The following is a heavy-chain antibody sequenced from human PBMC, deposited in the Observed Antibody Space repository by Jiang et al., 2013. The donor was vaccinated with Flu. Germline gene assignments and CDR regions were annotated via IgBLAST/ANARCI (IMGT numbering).Heavy chain of an antibody. D-gene: IGHD5-12*01. J-gene: IGHJ4*02. V-gene: IGHV4-39*07. CDR3: ARAEKYSGFELPYFVY. CDR2: LLYGGT. CDR1: GGSITSDDYY. Sequence: TVSGGSITSDDYYWVWIRQPPRKGAGVDWEYLLYGGTYYNPSLKSRVTLLVDTSKNHFSLKLRFVTAADTAVYYCARAEKYSGFELPYFVYWGQGILVTVPS.